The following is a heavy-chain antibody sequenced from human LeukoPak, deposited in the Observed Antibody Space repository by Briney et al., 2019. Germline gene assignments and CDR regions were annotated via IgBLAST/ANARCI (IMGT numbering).Heavy chain of an antibody. J-gene: IGHJ4*02. CDR3: ARGSTYYYGSGSYPY. CDR1: GYTLTGYY. V-gene: IGHV1-2*02. Sequence: ASVKVSCKASGYTLTGYYMHWVRQAPGQGLEWMGWINPNSGGTNYAQKFQGRVTMTRDTSISTAYMELSRLRSDDTAVYYCARGSTYYYGSGSYPYWGQGTLVTVSS. D-gene: IGHD3-10*01. CDR2: INPNSGGT.